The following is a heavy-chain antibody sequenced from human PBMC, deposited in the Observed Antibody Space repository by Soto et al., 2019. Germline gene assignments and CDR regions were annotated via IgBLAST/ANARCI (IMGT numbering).Heavy chain of an antibody. CDR2: IYYKGGT. CDR3: ARTYDSSGVFYYYGMDV. V-gene: IGHV4-59*01. CDR1: GGSISSYH. J-gene: IGHJ6*02. Sequence: QVQLQESGPGLVKPSETLSLTCTVSGGSISSYHWSWIRQPPGKGLEWIGYIYYKGGTNYNPSLQIRVTISVDTSKNQFSLKLRSATAADTAVYYCARTYDSSGVFYYYGMDVWGQGTTVTVSS. D-gene: IGHD3-22*01.